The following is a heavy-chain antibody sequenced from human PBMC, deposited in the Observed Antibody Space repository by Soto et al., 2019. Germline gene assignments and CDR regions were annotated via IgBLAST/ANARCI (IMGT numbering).Heavy chain of an antibody. CDR1: GFTVSSNY. D-gene: IGHD1-26*01. CDR3: ARLHRNNYYYGMDV. V-gene: IGHV3-53*01. J-gene: IGHJ6*02. Sequence: GGSLRLSCAASGFTVSSNYMSWVRQAPGKGLEWVSVIYSGGSTYYADSVKGRFTISRDNSKNTLYLQMNSLRAEDTAVYYCARLHRNNYYYGMDVWGQGTTVTVSS. CDR2: IYSGGST.